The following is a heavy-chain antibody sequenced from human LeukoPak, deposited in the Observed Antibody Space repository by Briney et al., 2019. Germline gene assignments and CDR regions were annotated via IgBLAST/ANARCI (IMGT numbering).Heavy chain of an antibody. D-gene: IGHD1-7*01. Sequence: ASVKVSCKTSGYTFTGYYIHWVRQAPGQGLEWMGWINPNSGGTNYAQKFQGRVTMTRDTSISTAYMDLSRLRSDDTAVYYCARVFELTGTTGGDYWGQGTLVTVSS. J-gene: IGHJ4*02. V-gene: IGHV1-2*02. CDR1: GYTFTGYY. CDR2: INPNSGGT. CDR3: ARVFELTGTTGGDY.